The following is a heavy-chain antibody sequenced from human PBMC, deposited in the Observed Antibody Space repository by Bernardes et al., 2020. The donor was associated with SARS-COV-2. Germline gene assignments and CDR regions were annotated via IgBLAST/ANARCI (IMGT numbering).Heavy chain of an antibody. D-gene: IGHD3-22*01. CDR2: IYSGGST. J-gene: IGHJ4*02. CDR1: GFTVSSNY. Sequence: GGSLRLSCAASGFTVSSNYMSWVRQAPGKGLEWVSVIYSGGSTYYADSVKGRFTISRHNSKNTLYLQMNSLIAEDTAVYYCALTTYYYDSSGYFYWGQGTLGTVSS. V-gene: IGHV3-53*04. CDR3: ALTTYYYDSSGYFY.